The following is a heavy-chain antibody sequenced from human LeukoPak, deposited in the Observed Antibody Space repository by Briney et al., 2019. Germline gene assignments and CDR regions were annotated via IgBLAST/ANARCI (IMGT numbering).Heavy chain of an antibody. V-gene: IGHV4-59*12. D-gene: IGHD5-12*01. CDR1: GGSISSYY. CDR2: IYYSGST. CDR3: ARDSLNVEMATITGPYFDY. J-gene: IGHJ4*02. Sequence: SETLSLTCTVSGGSISSYYWSWIRQPPGKGLEWIGYIYYSGSTNYNPSLKSRVTISVDTSKNQFSLQLNSVTPEDTAVYYCARDSLNVEMATITGPYFDYWGQGTLVTVSS.